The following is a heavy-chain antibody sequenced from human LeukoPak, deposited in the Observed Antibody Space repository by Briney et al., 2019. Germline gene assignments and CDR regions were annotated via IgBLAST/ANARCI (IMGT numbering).Heavy chain of an antibody. V-gene: IGHV3-30*18. CDR3: AKAPTPIAAATVDY. J-gene: IGHJ4*02. D-gene: IGHD6-13*01. CDR1: GFTFSSYG. Sequence: GGSLRLSCSASGFTFSSYGMHWVRQAPGKGLEWVAVISYDGSNKYYADSVKGRFTISRDNSKNTLYLRMNSLRAEDTAVYYCAKAPTPIAAATVDYWGQGTLVTVSS. CDR2: ISYDGSNK.